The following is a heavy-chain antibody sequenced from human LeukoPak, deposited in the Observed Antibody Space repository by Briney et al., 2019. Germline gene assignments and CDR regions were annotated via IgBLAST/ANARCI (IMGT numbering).Heavy chain of an antibody. CDR3: ARTYYGSGSSNWFDP. CDR1: GYKFVSYW. Sequence: GESLKISCQISGYKFVSYWIGWVRQMPGKGLEWMGIIYPGDSDTRYSPSFQGQVTISADKSISTAYLQWSSLKASDTAMYYCARTYYGSGSSNWFDPWGQGTLVTVSS. D-gene: IGHD3-10*01. V-gene: IGHV5-51*01. J-gene: IGHJ5*02. CDR2: IYPGDSDT.